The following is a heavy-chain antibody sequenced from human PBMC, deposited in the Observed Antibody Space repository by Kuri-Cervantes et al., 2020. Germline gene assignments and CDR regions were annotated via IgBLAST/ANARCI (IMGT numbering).Heavy chain of an antibody. V-gene: IGHV3-23*01. CDR1: GFTFSSYA. CDR2: ISGSGGST. D-gene: IGHD6-19*01. Sequence: GESLKISCAASGFTFSSYAMSWVRQAPGKGLEWVSAISGSGGSTYYADSVKGRFTISRDNSKNTLYLQMNSLRAEDTAVYYCAKGGREWLVPFDYWGQGTLVTVPS. J-gene: IGHJ4*02. CDR3: AKGGREWLVPFDY.